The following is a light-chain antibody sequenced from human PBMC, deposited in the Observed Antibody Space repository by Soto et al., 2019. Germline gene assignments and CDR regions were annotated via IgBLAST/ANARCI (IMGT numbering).Light chain of an antibody. CDR3: SAYAGRNNFVV. CDR1: SSDVGSYNY. Sequence: QSVLTQPPSASGSPGQSVTISCTGTSSDVGSYNYVSWYQQHPGKAPKLMIYEVSKRPSGVPDRFSGYKSGNTASLTVSGLQAEDEADYYCSAYAGRNNFVVFGGGTQLTVL. CDR2: EVS. V-gene: IGLV2-8*01. J-gene: IGLJ2*01.